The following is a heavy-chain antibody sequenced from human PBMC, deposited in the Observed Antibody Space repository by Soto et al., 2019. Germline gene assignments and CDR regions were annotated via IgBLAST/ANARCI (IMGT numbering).Heavy chain of an antibody. CDR1: GFTFSSYG. J-gene: IGHJ6*02. CDR3: ARDDYDFWSGLYYYYGMDV. Sequence: GGSLRLSCAASGFTFSSYGMHWVRQAPGKGLEWVAVIWYDGSNKYYADSVKGRFTISRDNSKNTLYLQMNSLRAEDTAVYYCARDDYDFWSGLYYYYGMDVWGQGTKVTVSS. D-gene: IGHD3-3*01. CDR2: IWYDGSNK. V-gene: IGHV3-33*01.